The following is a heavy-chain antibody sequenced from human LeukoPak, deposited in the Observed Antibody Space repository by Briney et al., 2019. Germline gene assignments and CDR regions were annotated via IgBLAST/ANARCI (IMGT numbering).Heavy chain of an antibody. CDR1: GFTFSSYW. J-gene: IGHJ4*02. D-gene: IGHD2-15*01. CDR2: ISGSGGST. V-gene: IGHV3-23*01. CDR3: ARRSVVAKRSFDY. Sequence: GGSLRLSCAVSGFTFSSYWMHWVRQAPGKGLEWVSAISGSGGSTYYADSVKGRFTISRDNSKNTLYLQMNSLRAEDTAVYYCARRSVVAKRSFDYWDQGTLVTVSS.